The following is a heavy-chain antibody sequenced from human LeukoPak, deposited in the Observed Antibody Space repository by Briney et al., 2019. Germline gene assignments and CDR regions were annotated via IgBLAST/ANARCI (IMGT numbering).Heavy chain of an antibody. CDR3: AREHYGDAFDI. J-gene: IGHJ3*02. CDR2: IYYSGST. V-gene: IGHV4-30-4*07. CDR1: GGSFYSGAYS. D-gene: IGHD4-17*01. Sequence: PSETLSLTCDVSGGSFYSGAYSWSWIRQTPGKGLDWIGYIYYSGSTYYNPSLKSRVTISLDTSKNQFSLKLTSVTAADTAMYYCAREHYGDAFDIWGQGTMVTVSS.